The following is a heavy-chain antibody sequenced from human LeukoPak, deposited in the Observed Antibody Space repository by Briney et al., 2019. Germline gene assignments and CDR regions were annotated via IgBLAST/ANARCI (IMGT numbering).Heavy chain of an antibody. D-gene: IGHD3-22*01. V-gene: IGHV4-31*03. CDR1: GGSISIGGYY. Sequence: SETLSLTCTVSGGSISIGGYYWSWIRQHPGKGLEWIGYIYYNGNTYYNPSLKSRLTISGDTSENQFSLKLSSVTAADTAVYYCVRNFDSYNAFDIWGQGTMVTVSS. CDR3: VRNFDSYNAFDI. J-gene: IGHJ3*02. CDR2: IYYNGNT.